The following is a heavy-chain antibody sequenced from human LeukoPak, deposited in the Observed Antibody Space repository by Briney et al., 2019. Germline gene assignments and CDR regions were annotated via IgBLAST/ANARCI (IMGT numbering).Heavy chain of an antibody. D-gene: IGHD5-18*01. CDR2: ISGSGDTT. CDR3: AKAKTQAMVLPGNY. CDR1: GFTFSNYA. J-gene: IGHJ4*02. V-gene: IGHV3-23*01. Sequence: GGSLRLSCAASGFTFSNYAMSWVRQAPGKGLGWVSTISGSGDTTYYADSVKGRFTISRDNSKNTLYLQMNSLRAEDTAVYYCAKAKTQAMVLPGNYWGQGTLVTVSS.